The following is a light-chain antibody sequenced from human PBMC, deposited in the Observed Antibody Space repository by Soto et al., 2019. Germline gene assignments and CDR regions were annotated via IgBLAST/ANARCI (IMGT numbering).Light chain of an antibody. V-gene: IGKV4-1*01. CDR3: QQYNSYFWT. J-gene: IGKJ1*01. Sequence: DIVMTQSPDSLAVSLGERATINCKSSQVFLYSSNNKNYLAWYQQKPGQPPKLLIYWASTRESGVSDRFSGSGSGTEFTLTISSLQPDDFATYYCQQYNSYFWTFGQGTKVDI. CDR1: QVFLYSSNNKNY. CDR2: WAS.